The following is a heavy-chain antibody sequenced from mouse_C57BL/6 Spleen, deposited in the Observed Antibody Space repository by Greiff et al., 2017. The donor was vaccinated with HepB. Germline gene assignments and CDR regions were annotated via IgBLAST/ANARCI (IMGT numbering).Heavy chain of an antibody. Sequence: DVKLQESGPGLVKPSQSLSLTCSVTGYSITSGYYWNWIRQFPGNKLEWMGYISYDGSNNYNPSLKNRISITRDTSKNQFFLKLNSVTTEDTATYYCAYYYGSSVYYAMDYWGQGTSVTVSS. CDR3: AYYYGSSVYYAMDY. V-gene: IGHV3-6*01. CDR2: ISYDGSN. D-gene: IGHD1-1*01. J-gene: IGHJ4*01. CDR1: GYSITSGYY.